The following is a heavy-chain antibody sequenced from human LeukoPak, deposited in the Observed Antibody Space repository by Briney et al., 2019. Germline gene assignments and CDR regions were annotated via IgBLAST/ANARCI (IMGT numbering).Heavy chain of an antibody. CDR1: GFTFSDYY. CDR3: ANLLNLYSSGWYEYYFDH. CDR2: ISSSGSTI. D-gene: IGHD6-19*01. J-gene: IGHJ4*02. V-gene: IGHV3-11*01. Sequence: GGSLRLSCAASGFTFSDYYMSWIRQAPGKGLEWVSYISSSGSTIYYADSVKGRFTISRDNAKNSLYLQMNSLRAEDTAVYYCANLLNLYSSGWYEYYFDHWGQGTLVTVSS.